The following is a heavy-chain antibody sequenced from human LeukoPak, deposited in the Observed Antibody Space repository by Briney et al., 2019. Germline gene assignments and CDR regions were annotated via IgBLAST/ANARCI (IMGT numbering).Heavy chain of an antibody. D-gene: IGHD3-10*01. V-gene: IGHV3-48*04. CDR1: GFTFSSYS. CDR2: ISSSSSTI. Sequence: TGGSLRLSCAASGFTFSSYSMNWVRQAPGKGLEWVSYISSSSSTIYYADSVKGRFTISRDNAKNSLYLQMNSLRAEDTAVYSCARGDYYWDYWGQGTLVTVSS. CDR3: ARGDYYWDY. J-gene: IGHJ4*02.